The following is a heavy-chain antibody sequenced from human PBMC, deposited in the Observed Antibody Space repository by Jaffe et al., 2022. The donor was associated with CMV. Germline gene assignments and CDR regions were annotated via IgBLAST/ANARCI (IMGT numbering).Heavy chain of an antibody. CDR1: GFTFSNFA. J-gene: IGHJ4*02. CDR3: AKTEIGGPPGPLDY. Sequence: EVQLLESGGGLVQPGGSLRLSCAASGFTFSNFAMSWVRQAPGRGLEWVSALSGSGGSTYYADSVKGRFTISRDNSKNRLYLQMSSLGAADTAVYYCAKTEIGGPPGPLDYWGQGTLVTVSS. V-gene: IGHV3-23*01. D-gene: IGHD2-15*01. CDR2: LSGSGGST.